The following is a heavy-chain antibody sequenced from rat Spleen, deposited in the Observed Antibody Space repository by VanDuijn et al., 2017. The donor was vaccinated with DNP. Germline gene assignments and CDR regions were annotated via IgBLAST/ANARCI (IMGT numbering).Heavy chain of an antibody. CDR3: IRKDYFDY. Sequence: EVQLVESGGGLVQPGRSMKLSCAASGFTFSSFPMAWVRQAPTKGLEWVATISTSGGSTYYRDSVKGRFTISRDNAKSTLYLQMNSLRSEDTATYYCIRKDYFDYWGQGVMVTGSS. CDR1: GFTFSSFP. CDR2: ISTSGGST. J-gene: IGHJ2*01. V-gene: IGHV5-46*01.